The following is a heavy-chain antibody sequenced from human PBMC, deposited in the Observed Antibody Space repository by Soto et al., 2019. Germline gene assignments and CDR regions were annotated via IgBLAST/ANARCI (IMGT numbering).Heavy chain of an antibody. CDR2: IIPIFGTA. Sequence: QVQLVQSGAEVKKPGSSVKVSCKASGGTFSSYAISWVRQAPGQGPEWMGGIIPIFGTANYAQKFQGRVTITADESTSTAYMELSSLRSEDTAVYYCAGGTRASIAAPIDYWGQGTLVTVSS. V-gene: IGHV1-69*01. CDR3: AGGTRASIAAPIDY. J-gene: IGHJ4*02. D-gene: IGHD6-6*01. CDR1: GGTFSSYA.